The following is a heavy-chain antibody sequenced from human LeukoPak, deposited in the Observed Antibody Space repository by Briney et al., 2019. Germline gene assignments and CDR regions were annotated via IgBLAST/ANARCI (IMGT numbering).Heavy chain of an antibody. CDR2: ISGSGGST. D-gene: IGHD1-1*01. CDR3: AKYHASTGTTFDY. V-gene: IGHV3-23*01. CDR1: GLTFSSYA. J-gene: IGHJ4*02. Sequence: GGSLRLSCAASGLTFSSYAMSWVRQAPGKGLEWVSAISGSGGSTYYADSVKGRFTISRDNSKNTLYLQMNSLRAEDTAVYHCAKYHASTGTTFDYWGQGTLVTVSS.